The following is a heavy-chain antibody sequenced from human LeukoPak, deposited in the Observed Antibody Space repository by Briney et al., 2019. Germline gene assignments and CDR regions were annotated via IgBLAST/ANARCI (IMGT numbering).Heavy chain of an antibody. V-gene: IGHV1-2*04. CDR3: ARDPRGVYSSSWYYFDY. CDR1: GYTFTGYY. J-gene: IGHJ4*02. CDR2: INPNSGGT. Sequence: ASVEVSCKASGYTFTGYYMHWVRQAPGQGLEWMGWINPNSGGTNYAQKFQGWVTMTRDTSISTAYMELSRLRSDDTAVYYCARDPRGVYSSSWYYFDYWGQGTLVTVSS. D-gene: IGHD6-13*01.